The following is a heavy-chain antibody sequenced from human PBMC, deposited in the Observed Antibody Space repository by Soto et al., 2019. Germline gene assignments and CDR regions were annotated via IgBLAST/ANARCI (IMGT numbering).Heavy chain of an antibody. CDR2: IGGGGGSR. V-gene: IGHV3-23*01. Sequence: VHLLESGGGLVQPGGSLRLSCAASGFTFSNYAMIWVRQAPGEGLEWVSSIGGGGGSRTYADSMKGRFTISRDNSKNTLYLQINSLRADDTAVYYCASDQNWGGAYWGQGTLVTVSS. CDR3: ASDQNWGGAY. J-gene: IGHJ4*02. D-gene: IGHD7-27*01. CDR1: GFTFSNYA.